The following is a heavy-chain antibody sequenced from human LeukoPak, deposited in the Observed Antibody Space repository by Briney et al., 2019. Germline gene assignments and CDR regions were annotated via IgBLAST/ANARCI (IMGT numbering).Heavy chain of an antibody. CDR1: GITLSNFW. Sequence: GGSLRLSCAASGITLSNFWMHWVRQAPGRGLEWVSRINDEGSGTSYADSVKGRFTISRDNAKNTLFLQMNSLRVEDTAVCYCGGVFDYWGRGALVTVSS. J-gene: IGHJ4*02. V-gene: IGHV3-74*01. CDR2: INDEGSGT. CDR3: GGVFDY.